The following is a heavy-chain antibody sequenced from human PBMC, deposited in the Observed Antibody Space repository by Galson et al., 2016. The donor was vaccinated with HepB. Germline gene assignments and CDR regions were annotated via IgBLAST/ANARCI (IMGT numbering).Heavy chain of an antibody. CDR2: ISGIGDKI. CDR1: GFTFRRYD. CDR3: AGSWT. J-gene: IGHJ5*02. V-gene: IGHV3-23*01. D-gene: IGHD3-3*01. Sequence: SLRLSCAASGFTFRRYDMSWLRQAPGKGLAWVSDISGIGDKIKYADSVRGRFTISRDNSKNMLFLQMDSLRVEDTAVYYCAGSWTWGQGTLVTVSS.